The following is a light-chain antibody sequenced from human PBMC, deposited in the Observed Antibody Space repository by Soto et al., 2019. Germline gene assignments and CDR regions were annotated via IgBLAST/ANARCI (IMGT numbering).Light chain of an antibody. CDR3: ISYAGSNNYV. CDR1: SIDVGGYSS. Sequence: QSALTQPPSASGSPGQSVTISCTGTSIDVGGYSSVAWFQHHPGKAPKLMIYEVSKRPSGVPDRFSVSKSGNTAYLTVSGLQDEDEADYYCISYAGSNNYVFGTGTKLTVL. J-gene: IGLJ1*01. CDR2: EVS. V-gene: IGLV2-8*01.